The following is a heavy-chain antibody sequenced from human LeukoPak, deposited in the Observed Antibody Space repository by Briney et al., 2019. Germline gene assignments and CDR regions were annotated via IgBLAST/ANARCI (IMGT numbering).Heavy chain of an antibody. CDR1: GYTFTSYA. CDR3: AREEVYYDSSGYYEGAFDI. Sequence: ASVKVSCKASGYTFTSYAMNWVRQAPGQGLEWMGWINTNTGNPTYAQGFTGRFVFSLDTSVSTAYLQISSLKAEDTAVYYCAREEVYYDSSGYYEGAFDIWGQGTMVTVSS. V-gene: IGHV7-4-1*02. J-gene: IGHJ3*02. CDR2: INTNTGNP. D-gene: IGHD3-22*01.